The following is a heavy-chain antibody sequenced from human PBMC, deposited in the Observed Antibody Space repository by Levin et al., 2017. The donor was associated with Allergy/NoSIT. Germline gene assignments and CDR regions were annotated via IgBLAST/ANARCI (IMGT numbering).Heavy chain of an antibody. V-gene: IGHV4-39*07. Sequence: ESLKISCTVSGGSISSSSYYWGWIRQPPGKGLEWIGSIYYSGSTYYNPSLKSRVTISVDTSKNQFSLKLSSVTAADTAVYYCARDREAVAGTWEYFDYWGQGTLVTVSS. CDR3: ARDREAVAGTWEYFDY. D-gene: IGHD6-19*01. J-gene: IGHJ4*02. CDR2: IYYSGST. CDR1: GGSISSSSYY.